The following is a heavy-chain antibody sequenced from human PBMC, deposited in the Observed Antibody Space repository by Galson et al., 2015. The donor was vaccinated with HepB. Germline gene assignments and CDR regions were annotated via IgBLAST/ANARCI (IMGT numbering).Heavy chain of an antibody. D-gene: IGHD3-22*01. J-gene: IGHJ6*02. CDR3: ATIVVVIGSTKDYGMDV. CDR1: GYTLTELS. CDR2: FDPEDGET. V-gene: IGHV1-24*01. Sequence: SVKVSCKVSGYTLTELSMHWVRQAPGKGLEWMGGFDPEDGETIYAQKFQGRVTMTEDTSTDTAYMELSSLRSEDTAVYYCATIVVVIGSTKDYGMDVWGQGTTVTVSS.